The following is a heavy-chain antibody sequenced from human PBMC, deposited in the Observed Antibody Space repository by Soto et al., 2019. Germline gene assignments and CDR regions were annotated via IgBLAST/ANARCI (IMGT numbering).Heavy chain of an antibody. J-gene: IGHJ6*03. CDR1: GFTFSSYD. D-gene: IGHD5-12*01. V-gene: IGHV3-13*01. Sequence: HPGGSLRLSCAASGFTFSSYDMHWVRQATGKGLEWVSAIGTAGDTYYPGSVKGRFTISRENAKNSLYLQMNSLRAGDTAVYYCARGSNSGYDYFRRRLNYYMDVWGKGTTVTVSS. CDR3: ARGSNSGYDYFRRRLNYYMDV. CDR2: IGTAGDT.